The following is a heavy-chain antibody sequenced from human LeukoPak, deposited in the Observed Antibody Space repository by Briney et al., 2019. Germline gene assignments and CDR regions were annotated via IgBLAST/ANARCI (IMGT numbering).Heavy chain of an antibody. CDR2: IYYSGST. J-gene: IGHJ4*02. V-gene: IGHV4-31*03. CDR3: ARGGCSSTSCHDAPFDY. CDR1: GGSISSGGYY. Sequence: NPSQTLSLTCTVSGGSISSGGYYWSWIRQHPGKGLEWIGYIYYSGSTYYNPSLKSRVTISVDTSKNQFSLKLSSVTAADTAVYYCARGGCSSTSCHDAPFDYWGQGTLVTVSS. D-gene: IGHD2-2*01.